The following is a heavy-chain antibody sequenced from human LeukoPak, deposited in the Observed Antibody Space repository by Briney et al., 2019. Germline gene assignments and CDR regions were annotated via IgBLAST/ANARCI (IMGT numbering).Heavy chain of an antibody. CDR2: ISGSGGST. V-gene: IGHV3-23*01. CDR3: AKGGLIVVVPAAKPPAGAFDI. D-gene: IGHD2-2*02. CDR1: GFTFSSYA. J-gene: IGHJ3*02. Sequence: GGSLRLSCAASGFTFSSYAMSWVRQAPGKGLEWVSAISGSGGSTYYADSVKGRFTISRDNSKNTLYLQMNSLRAEDTAVYYCAKGGLIVVVPAAKPPAGAFDIWGQGTMVTVSS.